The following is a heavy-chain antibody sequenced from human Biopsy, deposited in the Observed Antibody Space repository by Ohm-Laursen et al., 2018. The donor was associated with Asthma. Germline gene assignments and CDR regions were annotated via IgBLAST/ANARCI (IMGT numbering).Heavy chain of an antibody. CDR3: ARDPYSSGLYDDFES. Sequence: SLRLSCSASGFAVSRDYMFWVRQAPGKGLEWVSVIYSGGTSHTADSVRGRFTISRDYSKNTLYLQMHSLRAGDTAVYYCARDPYSSGLYDDFESWGQGTLVTVSS. CDR1: GFAVSRDY. J-gene: IGHJ4*02. D-gene: IGHD6-19*01. CDR2: IYSGGTS. V-gene: IGHV3-53*01.